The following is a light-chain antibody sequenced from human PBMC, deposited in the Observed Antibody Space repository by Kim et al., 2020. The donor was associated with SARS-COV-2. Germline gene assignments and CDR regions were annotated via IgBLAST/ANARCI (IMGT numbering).Light chain of an antibody. Sequence: QSVLTQPPSVSAAPGQKVTISCSGSSSNIGNNYVSWYQQLPGTAPKLLIYDNNKRPSGIPDRFSGSKSGTSATLGITGLQTGDEAVYYCGTWDSSLSVGVFGTGTKVTVL. CDR3: GTWDSSLSVGV. J-gene: IGLJ1*01. CDR2: DNN. CDR1: SSNIGNNY. V-gene: IGLV1-51*01.